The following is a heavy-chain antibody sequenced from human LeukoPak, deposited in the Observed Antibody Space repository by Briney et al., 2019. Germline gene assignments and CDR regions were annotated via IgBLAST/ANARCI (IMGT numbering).Heavy chain of an antibody. Sequence: PGRSLRLSCAASGFPFSYYSMHWVRQAPGKGLEYVAAISRNGGSTYYADSVKGRFTISRDNSKNTLYLQMSSLRAEDTAVYLCVKDLRSDFMGVLSRYLSYWGQGTLVTVSS. CDR2: ISRNGGST. D-gene: IGHD2/OR15-2a*01. CDR3: VKDLRSDFMGVLSRYLSY. V-gene: IGHV3-64D*09. CDR1: GFPFSYYS. J-gene: IGHJ4*02.